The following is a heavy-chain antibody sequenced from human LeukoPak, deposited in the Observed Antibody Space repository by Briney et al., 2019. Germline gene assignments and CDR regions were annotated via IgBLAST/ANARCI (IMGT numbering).Heavy chain of an antibody. J-gene: IGHJ4*02. CDR2: INPNSGGT. V-gene: IGHV1-2*02. Sequence: ASVKVSCKASGYTFNGYYIHWVRQAPGQGLEWMGWINPNSGGTNYAQKFQGRVTMTRDTSISTAYMELSRLRSDDAAVFYCATSSGWKSNIDYWGQGTLVTVSS. D-gene: IGHD6-19*01. CDR1: GYTFNGYY. CDR3: ATSSGWKSNIDY.